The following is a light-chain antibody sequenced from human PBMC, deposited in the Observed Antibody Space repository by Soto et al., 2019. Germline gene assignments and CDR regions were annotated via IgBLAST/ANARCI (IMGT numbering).Light chain of an antibody. J-gene: IGKJ1*01. CDR3: QQYNNWCRT. V-gene: IGKV3-15*01. Sequence: EIVMTQSPATLSVSLGERATLSCRASQSVSSNLAWYQQKPGQAPRLLIYGASTRATGIPARFSGSGSGTEFTLTISSLQSEDFAVYNCQQYNNWCRTLGQGTKVDIK. CDR1: QSVSSN. CDR2: GAS.